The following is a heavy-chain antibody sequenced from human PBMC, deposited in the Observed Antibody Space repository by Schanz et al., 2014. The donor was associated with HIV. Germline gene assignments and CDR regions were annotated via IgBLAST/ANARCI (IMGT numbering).Heavy chain of an antibody. CDR2: MNPNSGNT. Sequence: QVQLVQSGPEVRKPGASVKVSCKASGYTFTGYYMHWVRQAPGQGLEWMGWMNPNSGNTGFAQKFQGRVTMTRNTSINTAYMEVSGLKSEDTAVYYCARKMSISNQWLRALYSNYGMDVWGQGTTVTVSS. D-gene: IGHD5-12*01. CDR3: ARKMSISNQWLRALYSNYGMDV. J-gene: IGHJ6*02. CDR1: GYTFTGYY. V-gene: IGHV1-8*02.